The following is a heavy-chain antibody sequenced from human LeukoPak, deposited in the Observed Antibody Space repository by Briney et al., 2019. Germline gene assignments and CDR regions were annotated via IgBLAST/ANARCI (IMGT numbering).Heavy chain of an antibody. CDR2: INHSGST. D-gene: IGHD4-23*01. CDR1: GGSFSGYY. V-gene: IGHV4-34*01. J-gene: IGHJ6*04. CDR3: ARGSVDFRVVTSSSDV. Sequence: SETLPLTCAVYGGSFSGYYWSWIRQPPGKGLEWIGEINHSGSTNYNPSLKSRVTISVDTSKNQFSLKLSSVTAADAAVYYCARGSVDFRVVTSSSDVWGKGTTVTVSS.